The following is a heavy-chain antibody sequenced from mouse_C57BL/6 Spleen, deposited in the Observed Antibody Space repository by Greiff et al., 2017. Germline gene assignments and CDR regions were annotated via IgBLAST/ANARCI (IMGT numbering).Heavy chain of an antibody. V-gene: IGHV5-4*03. CDR2: ISDGGSYT. J-gene: IGHJ2*01. Sequence: DVKLVESGGGLVKPGGSLKLSCAASGFTFSSYAMSWVRQTPEKRLEWVATISDGGSYTYYPDNVKGRFTISRDNAKNNLYLQMSHLKSEDTAMYYCARGITTVVAYPYYFDYWGQGTTLTVSS. D-gene: IGHD1-1*01. CDR3: ARGITTVVAYPYYFDY. CDR1: GFTFSSYA.